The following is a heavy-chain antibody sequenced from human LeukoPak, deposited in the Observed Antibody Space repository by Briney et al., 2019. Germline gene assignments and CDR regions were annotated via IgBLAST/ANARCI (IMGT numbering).Heavy chain of an antibody. V-gene: IGHV3-7*01. CDR2: IKQEGSEK. Sequence: PGGSLRLSCAASGFTFSSYGMSWGRQAPGKGREGGANIKQEGSEKDYVDSVKGRFTISRHNAKNSLYLQMNSLRADDTAVYYCAREHHPLNLFRSLKQQLVRGFDYWGQGTLVTVSS. J-gene: IGHJ4*02. D-gene: IGHD6-13*01. CDR1: GFTFSSYG. CDR3: AREHHPLNLFRSLKQQLVRGFDY.